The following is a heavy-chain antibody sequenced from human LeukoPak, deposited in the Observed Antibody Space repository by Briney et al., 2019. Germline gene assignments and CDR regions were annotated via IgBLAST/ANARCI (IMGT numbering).Heavy chain of an antibody. CDR1: GFTFSSYW. CDR3: LAYYYYYGMDV. V-gene: IGHV3-74*01. Sequence: GGSLRLSCAASGFTFSSYWMHWVRQAPGKGLVWVSRINSDGSRTTYADSVKGRFTISRDNAKNTLHLQMNSLRAEDTAVYYCLAYYYYYGMDVWGQGTTVTVSS. CDR2: INSDGSRT. J-gene: IGHJ6*02.